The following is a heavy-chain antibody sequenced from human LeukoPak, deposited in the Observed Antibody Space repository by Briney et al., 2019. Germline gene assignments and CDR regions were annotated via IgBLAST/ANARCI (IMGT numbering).Heavy chain of an antibody. CDR2: ISSSSSYI. D-gene: IGHD6-19*01. CDR3: AKHDSHQYSSGWY. CDR1: GFTFSSYS. Sequence: PGGSVRLSCAASGFTFSSYSMNWVRQAPGKGLEWVSSISSSSSYIYYADSVKGRFTISRDNAKNSLYLQMNSLRAEDTAVYYCAKHDSHQYSSGWYWGQGTLVTVSS. V-gene: IGHV3-21*01. J-gene: IGHJ4*02.